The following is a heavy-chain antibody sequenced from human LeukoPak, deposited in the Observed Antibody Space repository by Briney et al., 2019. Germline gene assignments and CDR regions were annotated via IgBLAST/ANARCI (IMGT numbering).Heavy chain of an antibody. V-gene: IGHV1-2*06. CDR1: GYTFTGYY. CDR3: ASAGYSSSWYGAFDI. CDR2: INPNSGGT. D-gene: IGHD6-13*01. J-gene: IGHJ3*02. Sequence: GTSVKVSCKASGYTFTGYYMHWVRQAPGQGLEWMGRINPNSGGTNYAQKFQGRVTMTRDTSISTAHMELSRLRSDDTAVYYRASAGYSSSWYGAFDIWGQGTMVTVSS.